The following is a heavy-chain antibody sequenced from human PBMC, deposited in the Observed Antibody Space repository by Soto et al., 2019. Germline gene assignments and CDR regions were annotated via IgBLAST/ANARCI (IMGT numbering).Heavy chain of an antibody. Sequence: PGGSLRLSCAASGFTLSSYWMSWVRQAPGKGLEWVANIKQDGSEKYYVDSVKGRFTTSRDNAKNSLYLQRNSLRAEDTAVYYCARAITIFGVVIRYFDLWGRGTLVTVSS. J-gene: IGHJ2*01. CDR2: IKQDGSEK. D-gene: IGHD3-3*01. V-gene: IGHV3-7*01. CDR1: GFTLSSYW. CDR3: ARAITIFGVVIRYFDL.